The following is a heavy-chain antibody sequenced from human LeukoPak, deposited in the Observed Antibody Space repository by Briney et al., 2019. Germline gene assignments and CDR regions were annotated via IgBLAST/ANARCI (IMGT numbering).Heavy chain of an antibody. CDR2: IWYDGSNK. CDR3: ARESIAAAGTYYYYGMDV. D-gene: IGHD6-13*01. CDR1: GFTFSSYG. V-gene: IGHV3-33*01. Sequence: GRSLRLSCAASGFTFSSYGMHWVRQAPGKGPEWVAVIWYDGSNKYYADSVKGRFTISRDNSKNTLYLQMNSLRAEDTAVYYCARESIAAAGTYYYYGMDVCGQGTTVTVSS. J-gene: IGHJ6*02.